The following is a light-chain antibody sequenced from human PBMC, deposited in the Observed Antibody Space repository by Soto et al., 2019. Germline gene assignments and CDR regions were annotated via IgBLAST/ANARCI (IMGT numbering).Light chain of an antibody. CDR2: ASS. Sequence: DIQMTQSPSSLSASVGDSVPIPCRASQSINTYLNWYQQKPGKAPTLLIYASSRLQSGVPSRFSGSGSGTDFTLTISSLQPEDFATYYCQQSHGSPFTFGGGTKVEIE. CDR3: QQSHGSPFT. J-gene: IGKJ4*01. CDR1: QSINTY. V-gene: IGKV1-39*01.